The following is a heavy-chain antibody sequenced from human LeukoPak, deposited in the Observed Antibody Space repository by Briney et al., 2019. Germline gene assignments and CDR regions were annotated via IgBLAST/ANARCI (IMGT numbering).Heavy chain of an antibody. V-gene: IGHV3-23*01. CDR2: ITGSGGNT. Sequence: GGSLRLSCAASGFIVSSYSMSWVRQARGKGLEWVSVITGSGGNTYSADCVKGRFTISKDNSKNTVYLQMSSLRVDDTAVYYCAKAASSSWPSYYYGMDVWGQGTTVTVSS. CDR1: GFIVSSYS. D-gene: IGHD6-13*01. J-gene: IGHJ6*02. CDR3: AKAASSSWPSYYYGMDV.